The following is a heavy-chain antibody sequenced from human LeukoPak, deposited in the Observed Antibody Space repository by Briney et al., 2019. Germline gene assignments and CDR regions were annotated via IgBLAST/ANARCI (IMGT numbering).Heavy chain of an antibody. CDR2: IWYDGSNK. CDR3: ASASYCKGGSCYSVH. CDR1: GFTFSSYG. V-gene: IGHV3-33*01. D-gene: IGHD2-15*01. J-gene: IGHJ4*02. Sequence: GRSLRLSCAASGFTFSSYGMHWVRQAPGKGLEWVAVIWYDGSNKYYADSVKGRFTISRDNSKNTLYLQMNSLRAEDTAVYYCASASYCKGGSCYSVHWGQGSLVTVSS.